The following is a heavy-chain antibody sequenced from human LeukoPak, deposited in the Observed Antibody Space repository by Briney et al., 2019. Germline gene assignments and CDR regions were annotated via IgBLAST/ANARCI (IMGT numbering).Heavy chain of an antibody. V-gene: IGHV4-39*01. CDR1: GSSISSSSSYY. D-gene: IGHD6-6*01. CDR2: IYYAGST. Sequence: SETLSLTCTVSGSSISSSSSYYWGWIRQPPGKDLEWIGNIYYAGSTYQNPSLKSRVTISVDTSKNQFSLKLSSVTAADTAAYYCARLRSIASRRGVFEIWGQGTMVTVSS. J-gene: IGHJ3*02. CDR3: ARLRSIASRRGVFEI.